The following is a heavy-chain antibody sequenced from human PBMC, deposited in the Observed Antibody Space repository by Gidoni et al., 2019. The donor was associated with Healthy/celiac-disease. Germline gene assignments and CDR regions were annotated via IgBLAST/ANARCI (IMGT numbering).Heavy chain of an antibody. D-gene: IGHD4-17*01. V-gene: IGHV3-7*04. Sequence: GSEKYYVDSVKGRFTISRDNAKNSLYLQMNSLRAEDTAVYYCARDYGDYVGAFDIWGQGTMVTVSS. CDR2: GSEK. J-gene: IGHJ3*02. CDR3: ARDYGDYVGAFDI.